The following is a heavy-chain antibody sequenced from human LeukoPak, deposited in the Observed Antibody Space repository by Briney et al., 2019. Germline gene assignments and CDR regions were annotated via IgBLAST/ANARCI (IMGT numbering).Heavy chain of an antibody. CDR3: ARDLGITMIVVGPFDY. J-gene: IGHJ4*02. CDR2: IYYSGST. Sequence: SETLSLTCPVSGGSISSYYWSWIRQPPGKGLEWIGYIYYSGSTNYNPSLKSRVTISVDTSKNQFSLKLSSVTAADTAVYYCARDLGITMIVVGPFDYWGQGTLVTVSS. CDR1: GGSISSYY. V-gene: IGHV4-59*12. D-gene: IGHD3-22*01.